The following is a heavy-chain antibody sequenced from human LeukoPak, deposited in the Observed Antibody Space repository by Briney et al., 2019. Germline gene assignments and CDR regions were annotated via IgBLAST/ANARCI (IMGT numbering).Heavy chain of an antibody. CDR1: GGSISSYY. Sequence: SETLSLTCTVSGGSISSYYWSWIRQPPGKGLEWIGYIYYSGSTNYNPSLKSRVTISVDTSKNQFSLKLSSVTAADTAVYYCAGAGWELPQQDNYYYYYGMDVWGQGTTVTVSS. D-gene: IGHD1-26*01. J-gene: IGHJ6*02. CDR3: AGAGWELPQQDNYYYYYGMDV. V-gene: IGHV4-59*08. CDR2: IYYSGST.